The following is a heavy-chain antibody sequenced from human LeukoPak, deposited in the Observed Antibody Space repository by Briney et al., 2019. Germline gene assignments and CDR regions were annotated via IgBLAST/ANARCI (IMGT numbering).Heavy chain of an antibody. CDR1: GGSISSYY. D-gene: IGHD4-17*01. J-gene: IGHJ5*01. CDR3: GSTAPNNWLDY. CDR2: IYYRGST. V-gene: IGHV4-59*01. Sequence: PSETLSLTSTVSGGSISSYYWSWCRQPPGKGLELIGYIYYRGSTTYNPSLKSRVTISVDTSKNQFSLKVTSVTAADTAVSYCGSTAPNNWLDYGGQGTLVTASS.